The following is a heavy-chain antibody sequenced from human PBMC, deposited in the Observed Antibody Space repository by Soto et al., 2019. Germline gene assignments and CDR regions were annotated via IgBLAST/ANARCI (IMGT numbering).Heavy chain of an antibody. CDR1: AINFSDYY. CDR3: ARAGVFGSDRDH. D-gene: IGHD1-26*01. J-gene: IGHJ4*02. Sequence: QVQLVESGGGVVKPGGSLRLSCAASAINFSDYYMSWIRQAPGKGLEWISYISSSSSHTSYADSVKGRFTVSRDNAKNSLFLQMNDLRVEDTAVYFCARAGVFGSDRDHWGRGTLVTVSS. CDR2: ISSSSSHT. V-gene: IGHV3-11*06.